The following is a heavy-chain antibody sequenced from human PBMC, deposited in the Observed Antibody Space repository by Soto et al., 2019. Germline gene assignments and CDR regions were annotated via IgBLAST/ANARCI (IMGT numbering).Heavy chain of an antibody. CDR1: GLSLSTSGVG. Sequence: QITLKASGPTLVKPTQTLTLTCTFSGLSLSTSGVGVGWIRQPPGKALEWLAVIYWDAAKEYNPSLKNRLTISKDSSKNKVVLTMTTMGPMDTGTYYGARKGPEDWPLNYWGQGTLVTVSS. J-gene: IGHJ4*02. CDR3: ARKGPEDWPLNY. V-gene: IGHV2-5*02. D-gene: IGHD3-9*01. CDR2: IYWDAAK.